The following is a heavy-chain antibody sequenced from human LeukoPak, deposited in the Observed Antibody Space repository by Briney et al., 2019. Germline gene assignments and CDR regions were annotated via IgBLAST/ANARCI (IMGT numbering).Heavy chain of an antibody. Sequence: PSETLSLTCTVSGGSISSTTYYWGWIRQPPGKGLEWIGSVYYRGNTYYNPSLKSRVTISVVTSKSQFSLRLNSVTAADTSVYYCARSVSIVVEYYFDCWGQGALVTVSS. D-gene: IGHD2-15*01. CDR2: VYYRGNT. J-gene: IGHJ4*02. V-gene: IGHV4-39*01. CDR3: ARSVSIVVEYYFDC. CDR1: GGSISSTTYY.